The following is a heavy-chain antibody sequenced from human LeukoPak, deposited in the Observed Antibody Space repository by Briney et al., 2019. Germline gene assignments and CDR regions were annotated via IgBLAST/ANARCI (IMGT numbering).Heavy chain of an antibody. CDR2: IYYSGTA. CDR1: GGSISSSRYY. Sequence: PSETLSLTCTVSGGSISSSRYYWGWIRQPPGKGLEWIASIYYSGTAYYNPALKSRLTISVDTAKNQFSLRLSSVTAADTAVYYCARASHDYGDYSHFDYWGQGTLVTVSS. D-gene: IGHD4-17*01. V-gene: IGHV4-39*01. J-gene: IGHJ4*02. CDR3: ARASHDYGDYSHFDY.